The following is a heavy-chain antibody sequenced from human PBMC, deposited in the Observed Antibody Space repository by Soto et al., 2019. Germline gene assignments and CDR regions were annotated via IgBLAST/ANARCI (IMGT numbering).Heavy chain of an antibody. J-gene: IGHJ4*02. Sequence: GGSLRLSCAASGFTFSSYGMHWVRQAPGKGLEWVAVIWYDGSNKYYADSVKGRFTISRDNSKNTLYLQMNSLRAEDTAVYYCARDRDYYDSSGTEFDYWGQGTLVTVSS. CDR3: ARDRDYYDSSGTEFDY. D-gene: IGHD3-22*01. CDR2: IWYDGSNK. CDR1: GFTFSSYG. V-gene: IGHV3-33*01.